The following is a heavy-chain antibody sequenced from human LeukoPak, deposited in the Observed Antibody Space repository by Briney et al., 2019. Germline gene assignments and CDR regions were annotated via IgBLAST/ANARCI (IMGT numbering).Heavy chain of an antibody. Sequence: AESMKISCKSSGYTFTNYWIGWVRQMPGKGLEWMGIIYPGDSDTKYNTSFQGQVTISADKSITPAYLQWSSLKASDSAIYYCARLIGGPARPGFDYWGQGTLVTVSS. CDR1: GYTFTNYW. D-gene: IGHD6-6*01. CDR2: IYPGDSDT. J-gene: IGHJ4*02. CDR3: ARLIGGPARPGFDY. V-gene: IGHV5-51*01.